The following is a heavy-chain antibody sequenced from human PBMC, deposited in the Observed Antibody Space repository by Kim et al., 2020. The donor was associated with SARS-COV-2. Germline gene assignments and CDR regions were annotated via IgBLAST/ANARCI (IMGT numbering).Heavy chain of an antibody. V-gene: IGHV4-59*01. J-gene: IGHJ6*02. CDR3: ARDRPSSTWPYYGLDV. CDR1: GGSINSYY. D-gene: IGHD6-13*01. CDR2: IYYSGST. Sequence: SETLSLTCTVSGGSINSYYWNWIRQPPGKGLEWIGYIYYSGSTNYNPSLKSRVTISVDTSKNHFSLKLISVTAADTAVYYCARDRPSSTWPYYGLDVWGQGTTVTVSS.